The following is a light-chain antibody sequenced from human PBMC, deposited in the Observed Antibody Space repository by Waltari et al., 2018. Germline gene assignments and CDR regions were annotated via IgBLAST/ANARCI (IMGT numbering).Light chain of an antibody. CDR2: EDN. Sequence: NFMLTQPHSVSESTGKTVTFSRTRSSGSIDSKYVQWYQQRPGSSPTTLIYEDNQRPSGVPDRSSGSIDNSSNSASLTSSGLGNEDEADYYCQSYEISNLVVFGGGTTLTVL. CDR3: QSYEISNLVV. J-gene: IGLJ2*01. CDR1: SGSIDSKY. V-gene: IGLV6-57*01.